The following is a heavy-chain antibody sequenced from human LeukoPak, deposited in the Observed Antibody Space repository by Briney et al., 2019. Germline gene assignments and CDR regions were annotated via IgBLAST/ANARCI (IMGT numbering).Heavy chain of an antibody. J-gene: IGHJ6*03. Sequence: GGSLRLSCAASGFTFSDYSMTWIRQAPGKGLEWVSYISSSGDTIYHPDSVKGRFTISRDNAKNTLYLQMNSLRAEDTAVYYCAKEGGYYYYYMDVWGKGTTVTVSS. CDR2: ISSSGDTI. CDR1: GFTFSDYS. V-gene: IGHV3-11*04. CDR3: AKEGGYYYYYMDV.